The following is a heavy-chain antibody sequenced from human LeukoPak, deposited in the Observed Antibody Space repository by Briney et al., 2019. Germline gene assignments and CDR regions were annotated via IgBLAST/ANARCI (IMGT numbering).Heavy chain of an antibody. CDR2: ISYDGSNK. D-gene: IGHD5-12*01. CDR1: GFTFSSYA. V-gene: IGHV3-30-3*01. CDR3: ARGCSGYDYYFDY. Sequence: PGGSLRLSCAASGFTFSSYAMHWVRQAPGKGLEWVAVISYDGSNKYYADSVKGRFTISRDNSKNTLYLQMNSLRAEDTAVYYCARGCSGYDYYFDYWGQGTLVTVSS. J-gene: IGHJ4*02.